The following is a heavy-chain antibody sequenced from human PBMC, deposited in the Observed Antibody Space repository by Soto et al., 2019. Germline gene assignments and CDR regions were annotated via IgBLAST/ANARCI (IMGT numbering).Heavy chain of an antibody. CDR1: GGTFSSYA. D-gene: IGHD2-2*02. CDR3: ARDYLGYCSSTSCYSAFDI. J-gene: IGHJ3*02. V-gene: IGHV1-69*01. CDR2: IIPIFGTA. Sequence: QVQLVQSGAEVKKPGSSVKVSCKASGGTFSSYAISWVRQAPGQGLEWMGGIIPIFGTANYAQKFQGRVTITADESTSTAYRELSSLRSEDTAVYYCARDYLGYCSSTSCYSAFDIWGQGTMVTVSS.